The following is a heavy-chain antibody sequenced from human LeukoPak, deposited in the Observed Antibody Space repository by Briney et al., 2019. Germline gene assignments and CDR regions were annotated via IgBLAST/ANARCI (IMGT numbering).Heavy chain of an antibody. J-gene: IGHJ4*02. Sequence: EASVKVSCKAFGGTFSNYAINWVRQAPGQGLEWMGGFIPIFGTAYHAQKFQGRVTITTDESTSTAYVELSSLRSEDTAVYYCGMTYYYHSSGYSYYFDYWGQGTLVTVSS. CDR3: GMTYYYHSSGYSYYFDY. D-gene: IGHD3-22*01. V-gene: IGHV1-69*05. CDR1: GGTFSNYA. CDR2: FIPIFGTA.